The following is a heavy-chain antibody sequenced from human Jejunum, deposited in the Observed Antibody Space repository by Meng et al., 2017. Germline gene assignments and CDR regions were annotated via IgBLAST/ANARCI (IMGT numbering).Heavy chain of an antibody. J-gene: IGHJ4*02. CDR2: IYHTGST. CDR3: ARMDSAFHYFDY. D-gene: IGHD1-26*01. CDR1: AGSISSDGYT. Sequence: QLQLQESDAGLVKPSQTLSLTCAVSAGSISSDGYTWSLIRQPPGKGLEWIGYIYHTGSTYYNPSLKSRVTISVDRSKNQFSLNLSSVTAGDTAVYYCARMDSAFHYFDYWGQGTLVTVSS. V-gene: IGHV4-30-2*01.